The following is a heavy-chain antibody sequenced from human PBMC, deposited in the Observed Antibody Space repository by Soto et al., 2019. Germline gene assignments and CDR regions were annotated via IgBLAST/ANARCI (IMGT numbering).Heavy chain of an antibody. CDR2: IIPIFGTA. Sequence: GVSVKVSCKASGGTFSSYAISWVRQVPGQGLEWMGGIIPIFGTANYAQKFQGRVTITADESTSTAYMELSSLRSEDTAVYYCAREARDIVVVPAAPPTNWFDPWGPGTQVTVSS. CDR1: GGTFSSYA. J-gene: IGHJ5*02. D-gene: IGHD2-2*01. CDR3: AREARDIVVVPAAPPTNWFDP. V-gene: IGHV1-69*13.